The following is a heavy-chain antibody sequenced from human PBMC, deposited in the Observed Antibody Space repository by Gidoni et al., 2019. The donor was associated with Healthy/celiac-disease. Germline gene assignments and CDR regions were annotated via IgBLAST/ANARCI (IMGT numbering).Heavy chain of an antibody. V-gene: IGHV3-21*01. CDR3: AREDAIFGVVISFGYYYYGMDV. J-gene: IGHJ6*02. CDR2: ISSSSSYI. Sequence: EVQLVESGGGLVKPGGSLRLSCAASGFTFRSYSMNWVRQAPGKGLEWVSSISSSSSYIYYADSVKGRFTISRDNAKNSLYLQMNSLRAEDTAVYYCAREDAIFGVVISFGYYYYGMDVWGQGTTVTVSS. D-gene: IGHD3-3*01. CDR1: GFTFRSYS.